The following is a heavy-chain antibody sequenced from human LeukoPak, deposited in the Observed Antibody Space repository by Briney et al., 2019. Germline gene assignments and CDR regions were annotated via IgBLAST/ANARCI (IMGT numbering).Heavy chain of an antibody. J-gene: IGHJ6*02. V-gene: IGHV1-24*01. Sequence: ASVKISCTVPGYTLTELSMHWVRQAPGKGLEWMGGFDSEDGKKIYAHQFKGRVTMTEDTSTDTAYMQMSSLSAEATAVYYCATHRDDRSGSTCMDVWGQGTTVTVSS. CDR2: FDSEDGKK. CDR3: ATHRDDRSGSTCMDV. D-gene: IGHD3-22*01. CDR1: GYTLTELS.